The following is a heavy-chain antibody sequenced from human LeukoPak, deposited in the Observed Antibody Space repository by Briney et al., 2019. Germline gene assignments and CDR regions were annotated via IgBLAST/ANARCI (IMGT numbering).Heavy chain of an antibody. CDR3: ARDKVRGTLDY. V-gene: IGHV1-3*01. J-gene: IGHJ4*02. D-gene: IGHD3-10*01. CDR1: GYTFTSYA. CDR2: INAGSGNT. Sequence: ASVKVSCKASGYTFTSYAMHWVRQAPGQRLEWMGWINAGSGNTKYSQKFQGRVTITRDTSASTAYMELSSLRSEDTAVYYCARDKVRGTLDYWGQGTLVTVSS.